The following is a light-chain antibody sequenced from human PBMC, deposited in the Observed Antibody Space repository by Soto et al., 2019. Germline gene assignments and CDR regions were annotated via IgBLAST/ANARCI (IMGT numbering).Light chain of an antibody. CDR2: GAS. Sequence: EIVMTQSPATLYLSPGERAALSCRASQSITSELAWYQQKPGQPPRLLIYGASTRATGVPARFTGSESGSEFTLTISGLQSEDFAVYYCQQGHNWPLTFGQGTRLEI. J-gene: IGKJ2*01. CDR1: QSITSE. V-gene: IGKV3-15*01. CDR3: QQGHNWPLT.